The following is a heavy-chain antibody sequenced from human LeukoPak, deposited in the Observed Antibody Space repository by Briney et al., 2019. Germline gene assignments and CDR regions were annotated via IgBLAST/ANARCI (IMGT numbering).Heavy chain of an antibody. CDR3: ARHVSAIVVVVAAPDAFDI. D-gene: IGHD2-15*01. V-gene: IGHV4-39*01. CDR1: GGSISSSSYY. J-gene: IGHJ3*02. CDR2: IYYSGST. Sequence: SETLSLTCTVSGGSISSSSYYWGWIRQPPGKGLEWIGSIYYSGSTYYNPSLKSRVTISVDTSKNRFSLKLSSVTAADTAVYYCARHVSAIVVVVAAPDAFDIWGQGTMVTVSS.